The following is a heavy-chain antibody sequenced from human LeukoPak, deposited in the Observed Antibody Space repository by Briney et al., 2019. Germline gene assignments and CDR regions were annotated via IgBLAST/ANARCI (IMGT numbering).Heavy chain of an antibody. CDR3: AREHPINYYDSSGYGY. CDR1: GFTFSSYW. CDR2: INSDGSST. D-gene: IGHD3-22*01. V-gene: IGHV3-74*01. J-gene: IGHJ4*02. Sequence: PGGPLRLSCAASGFTFSSYWMHWVRQAPGKGLVWVSRINSDGSSTSYADSVKGRFTISRDNAKNTLYLQMNSLRAEDTAVYYCAREHPINYYDSSGYGYWGQGTLVTVSS.